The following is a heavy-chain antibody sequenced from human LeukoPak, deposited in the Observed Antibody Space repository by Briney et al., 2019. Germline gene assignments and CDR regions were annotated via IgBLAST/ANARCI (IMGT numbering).Heavy chain of an antibody. J-gene: IGHJ6*02. CDR2: ISYDGSNK. Sequence: GGSLRLSCAASGFTFSSYAMHWVRQAPGKGLEWVAVISYDGSNKYYADSVKGRFTISRDNSKNTLYLQMNSLRAEDTAVYYCAKIDTATLMDVWAKGPRSPSP. CDR3: AKIDTATLMDV. D-gene: IGHD5-18*01. CDR1: GFTFSSYA. V-gene: IGHV3-30*04.